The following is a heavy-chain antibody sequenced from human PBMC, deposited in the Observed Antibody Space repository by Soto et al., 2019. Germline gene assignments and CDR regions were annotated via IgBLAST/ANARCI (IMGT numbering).Heavy chain of an antibody. CDR3: ARDPGGGSYSRFDY. CDR2: IIPFFGTR. V-gene: IGHV1-69*01. D-gene: IGHD1-26*01. CDR1: GGTFSSYA. Sequence: QVQLVQSGAEVKKPGSSVKVSCKGSGGTFSSYAISWVRQAPGQGLEWMGGIIPFFGTRNYAQKLQGRVTITADESTSTAYLELSSLRSEDTAVYYCARDPGGGSYSRFDYWGQGTLVTVSS. J-gene: IGHJ4*02.